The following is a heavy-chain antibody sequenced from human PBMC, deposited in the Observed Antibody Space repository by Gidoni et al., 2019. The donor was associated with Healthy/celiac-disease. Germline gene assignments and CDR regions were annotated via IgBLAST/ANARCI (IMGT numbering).Heavy chain of an antibody. CDR2: ISWNSGSI. J-gene: IGHJ1*01. CDR3: AKDRGRGIAVAGWGYFQH. V-gene: IGHV3-9*01. D-gene: IGHD6-19*01. Sequence: EVQLVESGGGLVQPGRSLRLSCAASGVTFDDYALHWARQAPGKGLEWVSGISWNSGSIGYADSVKGRFTISRDNAKNSLYLQMNSLRAEDTALYYCAKDRGRGIAVAGWGYFQHWGQGTLVTVSS. CDR1: GVTFDDYA.